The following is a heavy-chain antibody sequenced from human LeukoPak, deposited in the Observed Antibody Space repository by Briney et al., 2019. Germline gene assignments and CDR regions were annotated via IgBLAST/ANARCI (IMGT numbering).Heavy chain of an antibody. D-gene: IGHD2-15*01. J-gene: IGHJ4*02. CDR1: GYTFTGYY. V-gene: IGHV1-2*02. Sequence: ASVKVSCKASGYTFTGYYMHWVRQAPGQGLEWMGWINPNSGGTNYAQKFQGRVTMTRDTSISTAYMELSRLRSDDTAVYCCARWVVVAATYDYWGQGTLVTVSS. CDR2: INPNSGGT. CDR3: ARWVVVAATYDY.